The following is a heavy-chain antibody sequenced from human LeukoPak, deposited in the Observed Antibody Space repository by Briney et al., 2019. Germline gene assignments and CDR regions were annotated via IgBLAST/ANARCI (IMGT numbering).Heavy chain of an antibody. V-gene: IGHV4-34*01. D-gene: IGHD3-3*01. Sequence: SETLSLTCAVYGGSFSGYYWSWIRQPPGKGLEWIGEINHSGSTNYNPSLKSRVTISVDTSKNQFSLKLSSVTAADTAVYYCARHYSSAYDFWSGYYGYYFDYWGQGTLVTVSS. CDR1: GGSFSGYY. J-gene: IGHJ4*02. CDR2: INHSGST. CDR3: ARHYSSAYDFWSGYYGYYFDY.